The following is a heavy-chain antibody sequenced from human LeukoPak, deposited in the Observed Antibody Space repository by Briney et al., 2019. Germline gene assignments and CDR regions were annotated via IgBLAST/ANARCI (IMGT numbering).Heavy chain of an antibody. CDR2: INPNSGVT. CDR1: GYTFSDYY. J-gene: IGHJ4*02. Sequence: ASVKVSCKASGYTFSDYYIHWVRLAPGQGLEWMGRINPNSGVTNYAKNFQGRVTITRDTSISTASMELSSLRSDDTAVYYCARQSEPKGDYWGQGTLVTVSS. V-gene: IGHV1-2*06. CDR3: ARQSEPKGDY.